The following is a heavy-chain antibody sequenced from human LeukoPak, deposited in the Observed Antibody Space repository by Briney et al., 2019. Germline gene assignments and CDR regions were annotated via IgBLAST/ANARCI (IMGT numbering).Heavy chain of an antibody. D-gene: IGHD6-19*01. V-gene: IGHV1-8*01. CDR3: ATGYSSGWDFDY. Sequence: ASVKVSCKASGYTFTSYDINWVRQATGQGLEWMGWMNPNSGNTGYAQKFQGRVTMTRNTSISTAYMELSSLRSEDTAVYYCATGYSSGWDFDYWGQGTLVTVSS. CDR2: MNPNSGNT. J-gene: IGHJ4*02. CDR1: GYTFTSYD.